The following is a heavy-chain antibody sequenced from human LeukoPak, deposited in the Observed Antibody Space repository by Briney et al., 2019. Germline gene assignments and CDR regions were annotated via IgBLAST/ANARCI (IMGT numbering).Heavy chain of an antibody. V-gene: IGHV1-18*04. D-gene: IGHD3-10*01. J-gene: IGHJ4*02. CDR2: ISAYNGNT. CDR3: ARDYYYGSGSYPDY. Sequence: ASVKVSCKASGYTFTGYYMHWVRQAPGQGLEWMGWISAYNGNTNYAQKLQGRVTMTTDTSTSTAYMELRSLRSDDTAVYYCARDYYYGSGSYPDYWGQGTLVTVSS. CDR1: GYTFTGYY.